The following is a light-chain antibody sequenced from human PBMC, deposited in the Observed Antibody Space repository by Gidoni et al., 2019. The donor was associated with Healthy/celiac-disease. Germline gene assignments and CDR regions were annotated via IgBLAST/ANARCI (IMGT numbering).Light chain of an antibody. Sequence: DIQLTQSPSFLSASVGDRVTISCRASQRISRYLAWYQQKPGKAPKLLIYAASTLQSGVPSRFSGSGSGAEFTLTISSLQPEDFATYYCQQLNSYPPTFGQGTKVEIK. V-gene: IGKV1-9*01. CDR2: AAS. CDR3: QQLNSYPPT. J-gene: IGKJ1*01. CDR1: QRISRY.